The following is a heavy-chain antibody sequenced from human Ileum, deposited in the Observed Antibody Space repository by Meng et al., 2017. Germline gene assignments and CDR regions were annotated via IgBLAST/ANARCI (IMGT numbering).Heavy chain of an antibody. D-gene: IGHD1-26*01. J-gene: IGHJ4*02. CDR3: ATDSGGSPFDY. CDR2: IWHDGNTK. Sequence: QVQLVGSGVGVVQPGRSLRFSFAASGFTFSNYGMHWVRQAPGKGLEWVAVIWHDGNTKDYVDSVKGRFTISRDNSKNTLYLQMNSLRTEDTAVYYCATDSGGSPFDYWGQGTLVTVSS. CDR1: GFTFSNYG. V-gene: IGHV3-33*01.